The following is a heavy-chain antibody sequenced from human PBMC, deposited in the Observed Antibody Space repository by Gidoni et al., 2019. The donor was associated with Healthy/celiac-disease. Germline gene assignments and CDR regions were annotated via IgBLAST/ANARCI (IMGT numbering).Heavy chain of an antibody. CDR3: ARDSDDILTGSGYYY. D-gene: IGHD3-9*01. CDR2: ISYDESNK. Sequence: QVQLVEPGGGVVQPGRALRLSCAASGITFHRYAMHWVRQAPGKGLEWVAVISYDESNKYYAHSVQGRFTISGDNSKNTLYLQMNSLRAEDTAVYYCARDSDDILTGSGYYYWGQGTLVTVSS. V-gene: IGHV3-30-3*01. CDR1: GITFHRYA. J-gene: IGHJ4*02.